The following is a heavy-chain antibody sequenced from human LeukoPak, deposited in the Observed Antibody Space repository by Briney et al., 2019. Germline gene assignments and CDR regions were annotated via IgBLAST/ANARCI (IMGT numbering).Heavy chain of an antibody. CDR2: ISYDGSNK. D-gene: IGHD1-26*01. CDR1: GFTFSSYA. J-gene: IGHJ4*02. CDR3: ARKGGYSGTYRDCYFDY. V-gene: IGHV3-30*04. Sequence: GGSLRLSCAASGFTFSSYAMHWVRQAPGKGLEWVAVISYDGSNKYYADSVKGRFTISRDNSKNTLYLQMNSLRAEDTAVYYCARKGGYSGTYRDCYFDYWGQGTLVTVSS.